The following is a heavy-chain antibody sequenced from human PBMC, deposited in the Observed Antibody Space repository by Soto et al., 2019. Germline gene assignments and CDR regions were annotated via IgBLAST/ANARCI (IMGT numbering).Heavy chain of an antibody. CDR3: ARPLVAPVAGPYYYGMDV. D-gene: IGHD6-19*01. CDR2: IWYDGNTK. V-gene: IGHV3-33*01. Sequence: QIQLVESGGXXVQPGRSLRLSCTASGFTFNSYGFNWVRQAPGKGLEWVAVIWYDGNTKYYADSVKGRFTISRDNLRSTVYLQMNSLTAEDTAVYYCARPLVAPVAGPYYYGMDVWGQGTTVTVSS. CDR1: GFTFNSYG. J-gene: IGHJ6*02.